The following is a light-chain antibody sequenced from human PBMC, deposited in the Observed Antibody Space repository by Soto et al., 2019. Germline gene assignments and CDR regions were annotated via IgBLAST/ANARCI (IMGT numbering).Light chain of an antibody. Sequence: EIVMTQSPATVSVSPGERATLSCRASQSVSSNLAWYQQQPGQAPRLLIYGASTRATGVPARFSGSGSETEFTLTISSLQSEDFAVYYCQQYNNWPPMYTFGQGTKVDIK. J-gene: IGKJ2*01. CDR3: QQYNNWPPMYT. V-gene: IGKV3-15*01. CDR2: GAS. CDR1: QSVSSN.